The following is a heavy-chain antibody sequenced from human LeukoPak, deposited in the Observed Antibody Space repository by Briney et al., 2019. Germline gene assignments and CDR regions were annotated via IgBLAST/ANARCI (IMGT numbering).Heavy chain of an antibody. D-gene: IGHD6-25*01. CDR2: IHSDGRT. J-gene: IGHJ4*02. V-gene: IGHV4-39*07. CDR1: GGSIRDSRT. Sequence: SETLSLTCTVSGGSIRDSRTWGWVRQPPGEGLEWIANIHSDGRTAPKASLKSRLTLSLDTSTNQFSLRLTSVTAADTAFYYCARVLTAAGLGFWGQGILVTISS. CDR3: ARVLTAAGLGF.